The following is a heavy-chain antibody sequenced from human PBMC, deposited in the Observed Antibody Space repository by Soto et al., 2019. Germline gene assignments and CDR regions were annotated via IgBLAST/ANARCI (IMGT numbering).Heavy chain of an antibody. Sequence: QVQLQESGPGLVKPSQTLSLTCTVSGGSISSGGYYWSWIRQHPGKGLEWIGYIYYSGSTYYNPSLKSRVTIAVDTSKNQFSLKLISVTAADTAVYYCARFKQEIAAAEGFDYWGQGTLVTVSS. CDR2: IYYSGST. J-gene: IGHJ4*02. D-gene: IGHD6-13*01. CDR3: ARFKQEIAAAEGFDY. CDR1: GGSISSGGYY. V-gene: IGHV4-31*03.